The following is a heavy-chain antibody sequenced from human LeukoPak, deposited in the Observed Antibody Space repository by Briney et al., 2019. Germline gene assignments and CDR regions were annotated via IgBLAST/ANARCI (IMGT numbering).Heavy chain of an antibody. D-gene: IGHD2-2*02. CDR2: IYNIGST. V-gene: IGHV4-59*02. CDR1: GGSVSSYY. Sequence: PSETLSLTCAVSGGSVSSYYWSWIRQPPGKGLEWIGHIYNIGSTDYNPSLKSRVTVSVDTSKSQFSLKLSSVTAADTALYYCARARAIGYFDYWGRGTLVTVSS. CDR3: ARARAIGYFDY. J-gene: IGHJ4*02.